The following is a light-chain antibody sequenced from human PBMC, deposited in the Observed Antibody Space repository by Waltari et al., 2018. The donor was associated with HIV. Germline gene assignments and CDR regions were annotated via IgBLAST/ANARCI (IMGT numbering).Light chain of an antibody. CDR2: LGS. CDR1: QSLLHRNGYNY. Sequence: IVMTQSPLSLPVTPGEPASISCRSSQSLLHRNGYNYLDWYLQRPWQPPQLLIYLGSTRAPGVPDRFGGSGSGTEFTLKISRVEAEDIGVYYCMQGLQNPRTFGQGTKVEIK. J-gene: IGKJ1*01. V-gene: IGKV2-28*01. CDR3: MQGLQNPRT.